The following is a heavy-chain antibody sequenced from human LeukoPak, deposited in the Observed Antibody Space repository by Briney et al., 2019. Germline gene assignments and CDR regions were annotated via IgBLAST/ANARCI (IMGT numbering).Heavy chain of an antibody. CDR2: INHSGST. J-gene: IGHJ4*02. CDR3: ARHTYSSSWYFDY. Sequence: SETLSLTCAVYGGSFSGYYWSWIRQPPGKGLEWIGEINHSGSTNYNPSLKSRVTISVDTSKNQFSLKLSSVTAADTAVYYCARHTYSSSWYFDYWGQGTLVTVSS. V-gene: IGHV4-34*01. D-gene: IGHD6-13*01. CDR1: GGSFSGYY.